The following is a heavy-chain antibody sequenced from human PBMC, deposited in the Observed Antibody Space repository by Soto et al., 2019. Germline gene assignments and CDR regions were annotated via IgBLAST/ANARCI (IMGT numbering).Heavy chain of an antibody. CDR3: ARQHYYDSSGYYTWN. J-gene: IGHJ4*02. CDR2: INHSGSS. Sequence: PSETLSLTCAVYGGSFSGYDWTWIRQPPGTGLEWIGEINHSGSSNYNPSLKSRVTISVDTSKNQFSLRLTSVTAADTAVYYCARQHYYDSSGYYTWNWGQGTLVTVSS. D-gene: IGHD3-22*01. V-gene: IGHV4-34*01. CDR1: GGSFSGYD.